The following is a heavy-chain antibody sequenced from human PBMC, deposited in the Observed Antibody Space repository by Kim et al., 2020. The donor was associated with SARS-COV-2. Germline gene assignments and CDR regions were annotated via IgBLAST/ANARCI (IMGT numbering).Heavy chain of an antibody. V-gene: IGHV1-69*04. Sequence: AQKVQGRVTSTADKSTSTAYMELSSLRSEDTAVYYCARVLIAVAEGWFDPWGQGTLVTVSS. D-gene: IGHD6-19*01. J-gene: IGHJ5*02. CDR3: ARVLIAVAEGWFDP.